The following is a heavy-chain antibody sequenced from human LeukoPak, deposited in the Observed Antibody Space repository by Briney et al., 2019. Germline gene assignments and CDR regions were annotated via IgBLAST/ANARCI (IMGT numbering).Heavy chain of an antibody. CDR1: GYTFTNYW. Sequence: GESLKISCKASGYTFTNYWIGWVRQMPGKGLEWMGIIYPEDSDTKYSPFFQGQVTISVDESTSTAYLQWSSLKASDTAIYYCARHEVGGDSSSGYEYYYYMDVWGKGTAVTVSS. CDR3: ARHEVGGDSSSGYEYYYYMDV. CDR2: IYPEDSDT. V-gene: IGHV5-51*01. J-gene: IGHJ6*03. D-gene: IGHD3-3*01.